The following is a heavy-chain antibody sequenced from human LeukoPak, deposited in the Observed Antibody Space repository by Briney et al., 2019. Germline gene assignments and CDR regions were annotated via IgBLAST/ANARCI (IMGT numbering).Heavy chain of an antibody. J-gene: IGHJ4*02. CDR2: ISGNGVNT. D-gene: IGHD3-3*01. CDR1: GFTFSSYA. V-gene: IGHV3-23*01. Sequence: PGGSLRLSCAASGFTFSSYAVTWVRQAPGKGLEWVSAISGNGVNTYYADSVKGRFTISRDNSKNTLYLQMNSLRAEDTAVYYCAKDRHWSGSKTIDYWGQGTLVTVSS. CDR3: AKDRHWSGSKTIDY.